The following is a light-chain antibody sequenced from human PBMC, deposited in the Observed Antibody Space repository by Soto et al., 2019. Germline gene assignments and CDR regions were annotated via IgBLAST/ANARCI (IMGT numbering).Light chain of an antibody. CDR1: SSDVGSYNR. CDR3: SSYTNNITLV. CDR2: EVS. J-gene: IGLJ2*01. V-gene: IGLV2-18*02. Sequence: QSALTQPPSVSGSPGQSVTMSCTGTSSDVGSYNRVSWYQQPPGTAPKLMIYEVSNRPSGVPDRFSGSKSGNTASLTISGLQAEDEAEYYCSSYTNNITLVFGGGTKLTVL.